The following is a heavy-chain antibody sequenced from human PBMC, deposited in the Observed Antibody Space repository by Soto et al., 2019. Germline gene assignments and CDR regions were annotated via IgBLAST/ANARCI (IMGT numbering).Heavy chain of an antibody. V-gene: IGHV1-3*01. D-gene: IGHD3-16*01. J-gene: IGHJ4*02. CDR3: TRDLNGGNPFDY. CDR2: IDPGSGHA. CDR1: GYALTSYA. Sequence: QVQFVQSGADLKKPGASVRVSCKPSGYALTSYAIQWVRQAAGQRLEWMGWIDPGSGHATYSQKFQGRISISRDQSANTFYIDLSSLTSEDTAVYFCTRDLNGGNPFDYWGQGALVTVSS.